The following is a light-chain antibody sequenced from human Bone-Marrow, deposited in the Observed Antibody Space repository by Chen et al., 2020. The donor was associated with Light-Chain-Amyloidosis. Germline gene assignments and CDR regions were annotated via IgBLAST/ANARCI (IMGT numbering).Light chain of an antibody. Sequence: SYVLTQPSSVSVAPGQTDTIACGGNNIGSTSVHWYQQTPGQAPLLVVYDDSDRPSGIPERLSGSNSVNTATLTISRVEAGDEADYYCQVWDRSSDRPVFGGGTKLTVL. CDR2: DDS. J-gene: IGLJ3*02. CDR1: NIGSTS. CDR3: QVWDRSSDRPV. V-gene: IGLV3-21*02.